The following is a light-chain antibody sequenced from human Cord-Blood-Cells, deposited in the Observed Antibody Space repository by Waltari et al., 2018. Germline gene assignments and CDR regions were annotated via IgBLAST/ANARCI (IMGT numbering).Light chain of an antibody. V-gene: IGKV1-39*01. CDR2: AAS. CDR1: QSISSY. Sequence: DIQMTQSPSSLSASVGDRVTITCRASQSISSYLNWYQQKPGKAPKLLIYAASSLQSGVPSRFSGSGSGTDFTLTISSLQPEDFATYYCQQSYSTPCTFGPGIKVDIK. J-gene: IGKJ3*01. CDR3: QQSYSTPCT.